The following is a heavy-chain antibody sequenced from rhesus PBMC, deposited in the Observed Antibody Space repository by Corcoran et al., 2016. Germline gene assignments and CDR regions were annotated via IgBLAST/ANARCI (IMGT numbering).Heavy chain of an antibody. CDR2: IYVSGSST. D-gene: IGHD6-13*01. CDR1: GGSISSSY. CDR3: ARVYSSWSGEDY. J-gene: IGHJ4*01. Sequence: QLQLQESGPGLVKPSETLSVTCAVSGGSISSSYWSWIRQAPGKGLEWIGYIYVSGSSTNYTPSLRSRVTLSGDTSKNQLSLKLSSVTTADTAVYYCARVYSSWSGEDYWGQGVLVTVSS. V-gene: IGHV4-169*01.